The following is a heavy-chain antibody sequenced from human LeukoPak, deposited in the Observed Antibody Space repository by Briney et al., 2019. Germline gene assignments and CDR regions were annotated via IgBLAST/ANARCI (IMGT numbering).Heavy chain of an antibody. CDR3: ARDPWAKPGGYFDY. D-gene: IGHD1-14*01. V-gene: IGHV3-7*01. J-gene: IGHJ4*02. CDR1: GFTFSSYW. CDR2: IKQDGSEK. Sequence: GGSLRLSCAASGFTFSSYWMSWVRQAPGKGLEWVANIKQDGSEKYYVDSVKGRFTISRDNSKNTLYLQMNGLRAEDTAVYYCARDPWAKPGGYFDYWGQGTLVTVSS.